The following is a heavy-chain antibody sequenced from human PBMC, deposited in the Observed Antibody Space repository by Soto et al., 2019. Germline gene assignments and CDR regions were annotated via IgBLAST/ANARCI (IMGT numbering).Heavy chain of an antibody. CDR1: GGSFSGYY. D-gene: IGHD3-10*01. CDR3: ARTRRYGSGSYYYGTNQRNWFDP. Sequence: QVQLQQWGAGLLKPSETLSLTCAVYGGSFSGYYWSWIRQPPGKGLEWIGEINHSGSTNYNPSLKSRVTISVETSKNQFSLKLSSVTAADTAVYYCARTRRYGSGSYYYGTNQRNWFDPWGQGTLVTVSS. CDR2: INHSGST. J-gene: IGHJ5*02. V-gene: IGHV4-34*01.